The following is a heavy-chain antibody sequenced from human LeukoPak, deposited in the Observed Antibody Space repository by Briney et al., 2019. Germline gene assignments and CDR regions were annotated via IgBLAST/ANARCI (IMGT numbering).Heavy chain of an antibody. D-gene: IGHD3-10*01. CDR3: ARFGSRIQTGASFGFDS. J-gene: IGHJ4*02. CDR2: IFYGGST. CDR1: GDSIYNSDYY. Sequence: SETLSLTCTVSGDSIYNSDYYWGWIRQPPGKGLEWIGSIFYGGSTYYKPSLESRVTVSIATSKSQFSLNLRSVTAADTAVYYCARFGSRIQTGASFGFDSWGQGILVLVSS. V-gene: IGHV4-39*07.